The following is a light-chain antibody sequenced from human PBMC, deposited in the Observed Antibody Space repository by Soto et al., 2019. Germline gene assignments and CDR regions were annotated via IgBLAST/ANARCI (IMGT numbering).Light chain of an antibody. CDR1: QSVGSY. V-gene: IGKV3D-15*01. Sequence: DIVCSQTPPTPSLSPGGRDTLSCRASQSVGSYLAWYQQKPGQAPRLLIYDAFKRATGIPARFSGSGSGTDLTLTISSLQSEDFAVYYCQQYNKWPRTFGQGTKVAIK. CDR2: DAF. CDR3: QQYNKWPRT. J-gene: IGKJ1*01.